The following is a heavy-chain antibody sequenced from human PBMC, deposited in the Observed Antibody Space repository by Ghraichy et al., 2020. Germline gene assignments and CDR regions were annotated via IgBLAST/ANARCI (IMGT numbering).Heavy chain of an antibody. Sequence: GGSLRLSCAASGFTFSLYGMHWARQAPGKGLEWVAVIWYDGSNKYYADSVRGRFTISRDNSKNMLYLQINSLRAEDTAIFYCVRGSRTSTPAAFDVWGQGAKVIVSS. V-gene: IGHV3-33*01. CDR2: IWYDGSNK. CDR1: GFTFSLYG. J-gene: IGHJ3*01. D-gene: IGHD2-2*01. CDR3: VRGSRTSTPAAFDV.